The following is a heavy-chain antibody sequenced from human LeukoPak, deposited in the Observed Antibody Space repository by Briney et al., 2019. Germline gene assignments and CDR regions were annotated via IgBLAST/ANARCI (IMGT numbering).Heavy chain of an antibody. CDR3: AQVYGSASGESIRF. Sequence: PGGSLRLSCAASGFTFSSYNMHWVRQAPGKGLEWAAHIRYDGSDKSYADSVKGRFTVSRDNSKNTLYLHMTSLRSEDTAVYYCAQVYGSASGESIRFWGQGTLVTVSS. V-gene: IGHV3-30*02. CDR1: GFTFSSYN. CDR2: IRYDGSDK. D-gene: IGHD3-10*01. J-gene: IGHJ4*02.